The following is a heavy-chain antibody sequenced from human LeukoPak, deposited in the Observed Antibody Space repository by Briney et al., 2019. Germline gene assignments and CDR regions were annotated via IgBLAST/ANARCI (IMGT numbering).Heavy chain of an antibody. D-gene: IGHD6-13*01. V-gene: IGHV4-34*01. CDR3: ARGVSMYSSSWYPYYYYYYMDV. CDR1: GGSFSGYY. CDR2: INHSGST. Sequence: SETLSLTCAVYGGSFSGYYWSWIRQPPGKGLEWIGEINHSGSTNYNPSLKSRVTISVDTSKNQFSLKLSSVTAADTAVYYCARGVSMYSSSWYPYYYYYYMDVWGKGTTVTVSS. J-gene: IGHJ6*03.